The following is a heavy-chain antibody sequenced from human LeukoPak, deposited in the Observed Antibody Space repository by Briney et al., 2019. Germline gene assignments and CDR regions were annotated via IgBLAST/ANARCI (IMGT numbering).Heavy chain of an antibody. CDR3: AKSRSGSANWALQIFDN. CDR1: GFTFSSYW. CDR2: INTDGSST. V-gene: IGHV3-74*01. Sequence: GGSLRLSCAASGFTFSSYWMHWVRHAPGKGLVWVSRINTDGSSTSYADSVKGRFTISRDNAKNTLYLQMNSLRAEDTAVYFCAKSRSGSANWALQIFDNWGQGTLVTVSS. J-gene: IGHJ4*02. D-gene: IGHD1-1*01.